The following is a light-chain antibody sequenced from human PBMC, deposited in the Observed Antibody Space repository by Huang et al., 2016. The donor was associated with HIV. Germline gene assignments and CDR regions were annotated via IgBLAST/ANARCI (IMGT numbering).Light chain of an antibody. CDR2: GES. CDR3: QQYHSYPYT. J-gene: IGKJ2*01. Sequence: DIQMTQSPSSLSAFVGDRVTITCRASQGIRNYLAWFQQKPGKAPKSLIYGESTLQNGVPSRFSGSGSGTTFTPTISSLQPEEFPTYYCQQYHSYPYTFGQGTKLEIK. CDR1: QGIRNY. V-gene: IGKV1-16*01.